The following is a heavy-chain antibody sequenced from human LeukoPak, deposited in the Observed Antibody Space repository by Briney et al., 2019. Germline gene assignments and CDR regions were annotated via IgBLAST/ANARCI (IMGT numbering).Heavy chain of an antibody. V-gene: IGHV3-53*01. Sequence: GGSLRLSCAASGFTVSSNYMTWVRQAPGKGLEWVSVIYSGGSTYYADSVKGRFTISRDNSKNTLYLQMNSLRVEDTAVYYCARDVCSSSSCADAGYYWGQGTLVTVSS. CDR3: ARDVCSSSSCADAGYY. CDR1: GFTVSSNY. CDR2: IYSGGST. J-gene: IGHJ4*02. D-gene: IGHD2-2*01.